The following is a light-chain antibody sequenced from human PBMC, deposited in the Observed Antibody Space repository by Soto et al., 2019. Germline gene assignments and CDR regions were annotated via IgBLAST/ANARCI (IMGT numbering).Light chain of an antibody. CDR2: GAS. J-gene: IGKJ5*01. CDR3: QQCNNWPPPIT. CDR1: QSVSSN. Sequence: EIVMTQSPATLSVSPGERATLSCRASQSVSSNLAWYQRKPGQAPRLLIYGASTRATGIPARFSGSGSGTEFTLTISSLQSEDFAVYYCQQCNNWPPPITFGQGTRLEIK. V-gene: IGKV3-15*01.